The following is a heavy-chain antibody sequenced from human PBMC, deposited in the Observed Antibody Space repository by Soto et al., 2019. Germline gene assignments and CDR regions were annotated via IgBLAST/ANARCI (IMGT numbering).Heavy chain of an antibody. V-gene: IGHV1-69*06. CDR2: IIPIFGTA. CDR3: ARGDSGWDAFDI. Sequence: SVKVSCKASGGTFSSYAISWVRQAPGQGLEWMGGIIPIFGTANYAQEFQGRVTITADKSTSTAYMELSSLRSEDTAVYYCARGDSGWDAFDIWGQGTMVTVSS. D-gene: IGHD5-12*01. CDR1: GGTFSSYA. J-gene: IGHJ3*02.